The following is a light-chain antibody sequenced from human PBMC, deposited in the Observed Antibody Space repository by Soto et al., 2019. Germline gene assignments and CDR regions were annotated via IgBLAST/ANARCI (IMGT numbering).Light chain of an antibody. CDR3: QQYNSWPLT. V-gene: IGKV3-11*01. CDR1: QSVSSY. CDR2: DAA. Sequence: ETVLTQSPATLSLSPGERATLSCRASQSVSSYLAWYQQKPGQAPRLLIYDAAYRATDIPARFSGSGSGTEFTLTISSLQSEDFAVYYCQQYNSWPLTFGGGTKVDIK. J-gene: IGKJ4*01.